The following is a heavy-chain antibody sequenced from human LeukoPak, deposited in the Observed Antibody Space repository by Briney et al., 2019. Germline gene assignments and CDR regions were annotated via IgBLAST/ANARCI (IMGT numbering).Heavy chain of an antibody. CDR2: INSNTGGT. CDR1: GYTFTGYY. Sequence: ASVKVSCKASGYTFTGYYMHWVRQAPGQGLEWMGWINSNTGGTKYAQKLQGRVTMTTDTSTSTAYMELRSLRSDDTAVYYCATTTYDSSGYLDDAFDIWGQGTMVTVSS. V-gene: IGHV1-2*02. CDR3: ATTTYDSSGYLDDAFDI. D-gene: IGHD3-22*01. J-gene: IGHJ3*02.